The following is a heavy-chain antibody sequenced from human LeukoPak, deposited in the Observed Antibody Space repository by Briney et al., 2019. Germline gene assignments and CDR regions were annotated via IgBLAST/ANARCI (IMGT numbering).Heavy chain of an antibody. CDR1: GFTFSSYS. CDR3: ARAKPPSFIDDAFDI. CDR2: IWYDGSNK. D-gene: IGHD1-14*01. J-gene: IGHJ3*02. Sequence: PGGSLRLSCAASGFTFSSYSMNWVRQAPGKGLEWVAVIWYDGSNKYYADSVKGRFTISRDNSKSTLYLQMNSLRAEDTAVYYCARAKPPSFIDDAFDIWGQGTMVAVSS. V-gene: IGHV3-33*08.